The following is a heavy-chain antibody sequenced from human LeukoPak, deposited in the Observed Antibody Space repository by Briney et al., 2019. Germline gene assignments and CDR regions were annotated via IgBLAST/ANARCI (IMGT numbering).Heavy chain of an antibody. CDR3: ARGDDYSYFDY. D-gene: IGHD4-11*01. J-gene: IGHJ4*02. V-gene: IGHV1-69*13. CDR2: IIPIFGTA. Sequence: GASVKVSCKASGYTFTSYDINWVRQATGQGLEWMGGIIPIFGTANYAQKFQGRVTITADESTSTAYMELSSLRSEDTAVYYCARGDDYSYFDYWGQGTLVTVSS. CDR1: GYTFTSYD.